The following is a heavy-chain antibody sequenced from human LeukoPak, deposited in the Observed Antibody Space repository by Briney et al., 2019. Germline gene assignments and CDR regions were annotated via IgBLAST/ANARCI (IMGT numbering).Heavy chain of an antibody. J-gene: IGHJ4*02. CDR1: GFTISNYA. D-gene: IGHD6-13*01. Sequence: GGSLRLPCAASGFTISNYAMSWVRQAPGKGLEWVSGISGGGGSTYYTDSVKGRFTISRDNSKNTLYLQMNSLRAEDTAVYYCATRGSTWYHDGYWGQGTLVTVSS. CDR3: ATRGSTWYHDGY. V-gene: IGHV3-23*01. CDR2: ISGGGGST.